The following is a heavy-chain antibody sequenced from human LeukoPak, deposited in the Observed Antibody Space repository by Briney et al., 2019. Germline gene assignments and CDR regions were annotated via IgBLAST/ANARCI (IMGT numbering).Heavy chain of an antibody. J-gene: IGHJ5*02. Sequence: PSETLSLTCTVSGGSISSSSYYWGWIRQPPGKGLEWIGSIYYSGSTNYNPSLKSRVTISVDTSKNQFSLKLSSVTAADTAVYYCARDRGYSSPFGELLSTWGQGTLVTVSS. CDR3: ARDRGYSSPFGELLST. V-gene: IGHV4-39*07. CDR1: GGSISSSSYY. CDR2: IYYSGST. D-gene: IGHD3-10*01.